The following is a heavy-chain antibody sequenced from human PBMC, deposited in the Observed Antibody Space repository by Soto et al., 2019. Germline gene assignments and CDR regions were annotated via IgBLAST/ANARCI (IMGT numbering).Heavy chain of an antibody. V-gene: IGHV1-18*01. CDR3: TRANYYDILTSYSTDP. J-gene: IGHJ5*02. CDR1: GYTFTSYG. CDR2: ISAYNGNT. Sequence: QVQLVQSGAEVKKPGASVKVSCKASGYTFTSYGISWVRQAPGQGLEWMGWISAYNGNTNYAQKLQGRVTMTTDTSTSTAYMELRSLRSDDTAVYYCTRANYYDILTSYSTDPWGQGTLVTVSS. D-gene: IGHD3-9*01.